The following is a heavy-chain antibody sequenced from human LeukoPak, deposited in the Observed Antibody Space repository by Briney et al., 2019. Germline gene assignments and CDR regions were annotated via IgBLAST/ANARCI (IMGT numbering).Heavy chain of an antibody. V-gene: IGHV3-21*04. CDR3: AKGPRYDILTEYPSGWFDP. CDR1: GFTFSSYS. CDR2: ISSSSSYI. D-gene: IGHD3-9*01. J-gene: IGHJ5*02. Sequence: GGSLRLSCAASGFTFSSYSMNWVRQAPGKGLEWVSSISSSSSYIYYADSVKGRFTISRDNAKNSLYLQMNSLRAEDTALYYCAKGPRYDILTEYPSGWFDPWGQGTLVTVSS.